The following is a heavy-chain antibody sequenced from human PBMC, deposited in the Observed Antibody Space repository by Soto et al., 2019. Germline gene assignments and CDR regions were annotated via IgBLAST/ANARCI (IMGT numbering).Heavy chain of an antibody. CDR1: GYTFTGYY. CDR3: ARDLSTVTNRGLEYYFDY. J-gene: IGHJ4*02. CDR2: INPNSGGT. D-gene: IGHD4-17*01. Sequence: ASVKVFCKASGYTFTGYYMHWVRQAPGQGLEWMGWINPNSGGTNYAQKFQGWVTMTRDTSISTAYMELSRLRSDDTAVYYCARDLSTVTNRGLEYYFDYWGQGTLVTVSS. V-gene: IGHV1-2*04.